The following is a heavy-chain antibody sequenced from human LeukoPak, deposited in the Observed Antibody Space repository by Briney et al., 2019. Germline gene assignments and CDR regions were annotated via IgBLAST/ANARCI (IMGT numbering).Heavy chain of an antibody. CDR1: GFTFSRHG. D-gene: IGHD1-7*01. CDR3: AKMPHLNYHDVPDY. J-gene: IGHJ4*02. Sequence: PGGSLRLSCAASGFTFSRHGMHWVRQAPGKGLEWVAIIWYDGSSAYYADSVKGRFTVSRDNSKNTLYLEMKSLRAEDSAVYYCAKMPHLNYHDVPDYWGQGTLVTVSS. CDR2: IWYDGSSA. V-gene: IGHV3-33*06.